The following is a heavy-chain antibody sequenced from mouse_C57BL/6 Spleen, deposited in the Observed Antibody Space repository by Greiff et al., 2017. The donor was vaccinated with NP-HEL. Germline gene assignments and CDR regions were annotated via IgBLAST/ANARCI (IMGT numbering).Heavy chain of an antibody. CDR3: AREYGDYFYAMDY. J-gene: IGHJ4*01. D-gene: IGHD2-13*01. V-gene: IGHV1-82*01. Sequence: QVQLQQSGPELVKPGASVKISCKASGYAFSSSWMNWVKQRPGKGLEWIGLIYPGDGDTNYNGKFKGKTTLTADKSSSTAYMQLSSLTSDDSAVYFCAREYGDYFYAMDYWGQGTSVTVSS. CDR2: IYPGDGDT. CDR1: GYAFSSSW.